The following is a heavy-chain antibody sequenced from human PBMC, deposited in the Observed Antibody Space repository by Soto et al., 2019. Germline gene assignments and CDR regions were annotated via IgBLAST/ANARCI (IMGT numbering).Heavy chain of an antibody. CDR3: ARTGKFYYYDNSGLPFDP. V-gene: IGHV3-74*01. J-gene: IGHJ5*02. CDR2: IDSDGSMT. D-gene: IGHD3-22*01. CDR1: GFTFSTYW. Sequence: PGGSLRLSCAASGFTFSTYWMHWVRQTPGKGLVWVSHIDSDGSMTTYADSVKGRFTISRDNAKNQFSLKLKSVTAADTAVYFCARTGKFYYYDNSGLPFDPWGQGTLVTVS.